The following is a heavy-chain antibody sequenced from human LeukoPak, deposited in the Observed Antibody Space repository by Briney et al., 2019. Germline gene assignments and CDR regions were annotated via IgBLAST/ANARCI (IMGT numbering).Heavy chain of an antibody. CDR3: TTSGGTTTRFVDY. Sequence: PGGSLRLTCAASGFSLSTYSMNWVRQAPGKGLEWVGRIISKVDGGTADYAAPVKGRFTISRDDSKNTVYLQMNSLKTGDTAVYYCTTSGGTTTRFVDYRGQGNLVSVSS. D-gene: IGHD2/OR15-2a*01. J-gene: IGHJ4*02. CDR1: GFSLSTYS. CDR2: IISKVDGGTA. V-gene: IGHV3-15*01.